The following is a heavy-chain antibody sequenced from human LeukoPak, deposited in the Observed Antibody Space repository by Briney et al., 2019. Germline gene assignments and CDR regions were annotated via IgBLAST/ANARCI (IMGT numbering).Heavy chain of an antibody. V-gene: IGHV3-23*01. CDR2: ISAGGGST. D-gene: IGHD3-10*01. J-gene: IGHJ4*02. CDR3: AKEKYYGSD. Sequence: GGSLRLSCAASGFTFSSYAMSWVRQAPGKGLEWISSISAGGGSTNYADSVKGRFTISRENPKNTLYLQMNSLRAEDTAVYYCAKEKYYGSDWGQGTLVTVSS. CDR1: GFTFSSYA.